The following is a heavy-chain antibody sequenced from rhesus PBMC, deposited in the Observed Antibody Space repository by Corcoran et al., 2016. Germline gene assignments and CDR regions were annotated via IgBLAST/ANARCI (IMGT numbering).Heavy chain of an antibody. CDR2: ISPYNGNK. Sequence: QVQLVQSGGEIKQPGASVKLSCKASGYSFTTHYIPWVRQAPGQGLEWIGQISPYNGNKHYAQTFQGRVTITTDTSTSTAYMALSSLRSEDTAVYYCTRDKSGGFDYWGQGVLVTVSS. V-gene: IGHV1-180*01. CDR3: TRDKSGGFDY. CDR1: GYSFTTHY. J-gene: IGHJ4*01.